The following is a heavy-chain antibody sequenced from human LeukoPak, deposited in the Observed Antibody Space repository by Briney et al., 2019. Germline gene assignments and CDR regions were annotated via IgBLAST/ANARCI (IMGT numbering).Heavy chain of an antibody. D-gene: IGHD4-17*01. CDR2: IKQDGSEK. V-gene: IGHV3-7*01. CDR3: ARKVRSDKAYYFDY. CDR1: GFTFSSYW. Sequence: GGSLRLSCAASGFTFSSYWMSWVRQAPGKGLEWVANIKQDGSEKYYVDSVKGRFTISRDNAKNSLYLQMNSLRAEDTAVYYCARKVRSDKAYYFDYWGQGTLVTVSS. J-gene: IGHJ4*02.